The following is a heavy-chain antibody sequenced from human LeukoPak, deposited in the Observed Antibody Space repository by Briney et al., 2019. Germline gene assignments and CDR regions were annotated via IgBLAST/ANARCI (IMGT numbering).Heavy chain of an antibody. V-gene: IGHV3-30*02. CDR3: AKDPRYYDYVWGDY. Sequence: GGSLRLSCAASGFAFSSYGMHWVRQAPGKGLEWVAFIRYDGSNKYYADSVKGRFTISRDNSKNTLYLQMNSLRAEDTAVYYRAKDPRYYDYVWGDYWGQGTLVTVSS. D-gene: IGHD3-16*01. CDR2: IRYDGSNK. CDR1: GFAFSSYG. J-gene: IGHJ4*02.